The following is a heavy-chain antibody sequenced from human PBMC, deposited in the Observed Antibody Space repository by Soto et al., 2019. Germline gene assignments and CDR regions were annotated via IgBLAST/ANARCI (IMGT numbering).Heavy chain of an antibody. Sequence: ASVKVSCKASGYTFTGYYMHWVRQAPGQGLEWMGWINPNSGGTNYAQKFQGRVTMTRDTSISTAYMELSRLRSDDTAVYYCARRKEWELRTGYYYGMDVWGQGTTVNLS. CDR2: INPNSGGT. D-gene: IGHD1-26*01. J-gene: IGHJ6*02. CDR1: GYTFTGYY. V-gene: IGHV1-2*02. CDR3: ARRKEWELRTGYYYGMDV.